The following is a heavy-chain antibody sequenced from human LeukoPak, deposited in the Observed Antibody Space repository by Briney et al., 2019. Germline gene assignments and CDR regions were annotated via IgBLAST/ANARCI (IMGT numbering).Heavy chain of an antibody. J-gene: IGHJ4*02. CDR1: GFTFNHYG. CDR2: IWSDGTNQ. V-gene: IGHV3-33*01. D-gene: IGHD4-11*01. CDR3: ARDAQRGFDYSNSLEY. Sequence: GGSLRLSCAAAGFTFNHYGMHWVRQAPGKGLERVAVIWSDGTNQYYADSVKGRFTISRDDSGNTVYLQMNSLRPEDTGVYYCARDAQRGFDYSNSLEYWGQGTPVTVST.